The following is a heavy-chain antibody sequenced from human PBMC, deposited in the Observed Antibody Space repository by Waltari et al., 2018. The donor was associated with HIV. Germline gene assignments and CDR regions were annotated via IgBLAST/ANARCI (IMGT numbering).Heavy chain of an antibody. Sequence: QLQLQESGPGLVKPSETLSLTCTVSGGSISSSSYYWGWIRQPPGKGLEWIGSIYYSGSTYYNPSLKSRVTISVDTSKNQFSLKLSSVTAADTAVYYCASRSSGSYIRDYWGQGTLVTVSS. CDR2: IYYSGST. CDR3: ASRSSGSYIRDY. CDR1: GGSISSSSYY. J-gene: IGHJ4*02. V-gene: IGHV4-39*07. D-gene: IGHD1-26*01.